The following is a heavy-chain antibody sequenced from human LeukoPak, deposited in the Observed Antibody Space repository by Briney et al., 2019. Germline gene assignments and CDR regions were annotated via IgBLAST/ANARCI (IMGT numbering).Heavy chain of an antibody. CDR1: GGSISSYY. D-gene: IGHD6-13*01. Sequence: PSETLSLTCTVSGGSISSYYWSWIRQPAGKGLEWIGRIYTSGSTNYNRSLKSRVTISVDKSKNQFSLKLSSVTAADTAVYYCARLSLPIAAAGTTPLRYYYYYYMDVWGKGTTVTVSS. CDR2: IYTSGST. V-gene: IGHV4-4*07. J-gene: IGHJ6*03. CDR3: ARLSLPIAAAGTTPLRYYYYYYMDV.